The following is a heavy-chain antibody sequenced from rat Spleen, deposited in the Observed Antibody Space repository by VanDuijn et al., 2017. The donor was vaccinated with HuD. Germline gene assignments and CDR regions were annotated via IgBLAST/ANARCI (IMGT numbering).Heavy chain of an antibody. CDR3: ARHHYDGYYHGPVFGVMDA. Sequence: EVQLVESDGGLVQPGRSLKLSCAASGFTFNNYWMTWIRQAPGKGLEWVASITNASGRTYYPDSVKGRFTISRDKAKSTLYLQMDSLRSEDSAIYSCARHHYDGYYHGPVFGVMDAWGQGASVTVSS. D-gene: IGHD1-12*03. V-gene: IGHV5-31*01. J-gene: IGHJ4*01. CDR2: ITNASGRT. CDR1: GFTFNNYW.